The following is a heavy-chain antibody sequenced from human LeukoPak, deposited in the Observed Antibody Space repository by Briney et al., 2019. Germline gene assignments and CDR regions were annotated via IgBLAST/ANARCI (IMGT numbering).Heavy chain of an antibody. Sequence: MAGGSLRLSCAASGFTFSDYYMSWIRQAPGKGLEWVSYISSSGSTIYYADSVKGRFTISRDNAKNSLYLQMNSLRAEDTAVYYCARSDYCSSTSCHYFYYYMDVWGKGTTVTVSS. J-gene: IGHJ6*03. CDR3: ARSDYCSSTSCHYFYYYMDV. D-gene: IGHD2-2*01. CDR1: GFTFSDYY. V-gene: IGHV3-11*04. CDR2: ISSSGSTI.